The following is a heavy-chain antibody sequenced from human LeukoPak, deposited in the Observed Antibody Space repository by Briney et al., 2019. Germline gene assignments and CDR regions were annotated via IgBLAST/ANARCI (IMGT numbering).Heavy chain of an antibody. D-gene: IGHD5-18*01. J-gene: IGHJ6*02. Sequence: ASVKVSCKASGYTFTGYYMHWVRQAPGQGLEWMGWINPNSGGTNYAQKFQGRVTMTRDTSISTAYMELSRLRSDDTAVYYCASTSFGGYSYGPYYYYGMDVWGQGTTVTVSS. CDR2: INPNSGGT. CDR3: ASTSFGGYSYGPYYYYGMDV. CDR1: GYTFTGYY. V-gene: IGHV1-2*02.